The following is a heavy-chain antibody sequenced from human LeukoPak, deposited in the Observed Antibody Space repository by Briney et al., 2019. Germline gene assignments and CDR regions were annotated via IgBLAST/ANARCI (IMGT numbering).Heavy chain of an antibody. CDR3: AKVSPYSSSWSGAFDI. CDR1: GFTFSNYA. CDR2: ISASGGRT. J-gene: IGHJ3*02. V-gene: IGHV3-23*01. Sequence: PGGSLRLSCAASGFTFSNYAMTWVRQAPGKGLEWVSGISASGGRTYYADSVKGRFTIPRDNSKNTLYLQMNSLRAEDTAVYDCAKVSPYSSSWSGAFDIWGQGTMVTVSS. D-gene: IGHD6-13*01.